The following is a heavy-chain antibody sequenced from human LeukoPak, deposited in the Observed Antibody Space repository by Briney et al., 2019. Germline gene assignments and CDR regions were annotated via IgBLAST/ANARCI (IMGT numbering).Heavy chain of an antibody. CDR3: ARDFSSGWYYYYGMDV. J-gene: IGHJ6*02. CDR2: ISSSSSYI. CDR1: GFTFSSYS. D-gene: IGHD6-19*01. V-gene: IGHV3-21*01. Sequence: GGSLRLSCAASGFTFSSYSMNCVRQAPGKGLEWVSSISSSSSYIYYADSVKGRFTISRDNAKNSLYLQMNSLRAEDTAVYYCARDFSSGWYYYYGMDVWGQGTTVTVSS.